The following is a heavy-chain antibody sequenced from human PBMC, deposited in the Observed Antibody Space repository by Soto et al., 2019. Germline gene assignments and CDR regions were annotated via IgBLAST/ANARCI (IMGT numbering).Heavy chain of an antibody. CDR3: ATYTSLDY. CDR1: GFTVSNNY. CDR2: IYSGGST. J-gene: IGHJ4*02. Sequence: GGSLRLSCAASGFTVSNNYMSWVRQAPGKGLEWVSLIYSGGSTFYADSVKGRFTISRDNSKNTLFLQMNSLRAEDTAVYFCATYTSLDYWGQGTLVTVSS. V-gene: IGHV3-53*01. D-gene: IGHD2-2*02.